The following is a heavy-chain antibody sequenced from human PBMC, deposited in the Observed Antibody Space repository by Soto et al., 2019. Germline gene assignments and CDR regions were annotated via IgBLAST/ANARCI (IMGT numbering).Heavy chain of an antibody. Sequence: SETLSLTCAVSGGSISSGGYSWSWFRQPPGKGLERSGYMYHSGSTYYNPSLKSRVTISIDRSKNQFSLKLSSVTPADTAVYYCARGQDYWGQGILVTVSS. J-gene: IGHJ4*02. CDR3: ARGQDY. CDR1: GGSISSGGYS. V-gene: IGHV4-30-2*01. CDR2: MYHSGST.